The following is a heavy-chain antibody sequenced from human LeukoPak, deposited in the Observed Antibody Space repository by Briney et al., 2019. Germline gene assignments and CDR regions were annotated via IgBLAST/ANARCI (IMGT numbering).Heavy chain of an antibody. V-gene: IGHV3-7*01. J-gene: IGHJ4*02. CDR1: GFAFISSE. D-gene: IGHD1-1*01. CDR2: IKQDGSEK. Sequence: PGGSLRLSCAASGFAFISSEMNWVRQAPGKGLEWVANIKQDGSEKYYVDSVKGRFTISRDNAKNSLYPQMNSLRAEDTAVYYCARDLDWNYFDYWGQGTLVTVSS. CDR3: ARDLDWNYFDY.